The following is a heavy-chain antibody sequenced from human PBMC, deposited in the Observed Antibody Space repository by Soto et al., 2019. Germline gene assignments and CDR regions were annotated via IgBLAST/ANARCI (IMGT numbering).Heavy chain of an antibody. CDR2: IIPMFGTE. D-gene: IGHD5-18*01. Sequence: QVQLVQSGAEVKKPESSVKVSCKAPGGTFSTYAISWVRQAPGQGLEWMGGIIPMFGTENYAQRFQDRVTITADQATNTVSMELSPAVYFCASGRQLWIRRINNGYSGWCQGTLVTFSS. J-gene: IGHJ4*02. CDR3: WIRRINNGYSG. CDR1: GGTFSTYA. V-gene: IGHV1-69*12.